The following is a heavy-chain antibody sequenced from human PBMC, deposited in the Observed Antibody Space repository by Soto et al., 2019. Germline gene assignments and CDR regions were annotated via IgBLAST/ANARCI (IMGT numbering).Heavy chain of an antibody. CDR2: IYYSGST. CDR3: ARDLQYSRLFYGMDV. J-gene: IGHJ6*02. V-gene: IGHV4-31*03. CDR1: GGSISSGGYY. D-gene: IGHD6-13*01. Sequence: SETLSLTCTVSGGSISSGGYYWSWIRHHPGKGLEWIGYIYYSGSTYYNPSLKSRVTISVDTSKNQFSLKLSSVTAADTAVYYCARDLQYSRLFYGMDVWGQGTTVTVSS.